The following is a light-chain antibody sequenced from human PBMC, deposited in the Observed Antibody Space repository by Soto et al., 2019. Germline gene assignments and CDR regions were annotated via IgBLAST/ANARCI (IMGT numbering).Light chain of an antibody. CDR3: SSYRRNSLVG. CDR2: EVL. Sequence: QSALTQPASVSGSPGQSITISCTGSSSDVGDYNYVSWYQQHPGKAPKLMIYEVLNRPSGVSNRFSRSKSGNTASLTISGLQAEDDADYYCSSYRRNSLVGFGGGTKVTVL. J-gene: IGLJ2*01. CDR1: SSDVGDYNY. V-gene: IGLV2-14*03.